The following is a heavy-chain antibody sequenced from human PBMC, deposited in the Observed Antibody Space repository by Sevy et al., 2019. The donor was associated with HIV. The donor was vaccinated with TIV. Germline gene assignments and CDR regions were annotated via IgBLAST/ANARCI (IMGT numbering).Heavy chain of an antibody. Sequence: GGSLRLSCAASGFTFSDYYMSWIRQAPGKGREWVSYISSSGSTIYYEESVKGRFTISRDNAKNSLYLQMNSLRAEDTAVYYCARDRGSYIAFDIWGQGTMVTVSS. CDR1: GFTFSDYY. J-gene: IGHJ3*02. CDR2: ISSSGSTI. D-gene: IGHD1-26*01. V-gene: IGHV3-11*01. CDR3: ARDRGSYIAFDI.